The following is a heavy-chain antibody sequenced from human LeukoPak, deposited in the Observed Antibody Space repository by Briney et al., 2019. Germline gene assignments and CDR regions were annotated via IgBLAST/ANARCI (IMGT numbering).Heavy chain of an antibody. V-gene: IGHV3-73*01. CDR1: GFTFSGSA. D-gene: IGHD5-18*01. J-gene: IGHJ4*02. CDR2: IRSKANSYAT. Sequence: PGGSLRLSCAASGFTFSGSAMHWVRQASGKGLEWVGRIRSKANSYATAYAASVKGRFTISRDDSKNTAYLQMNSLKTEDTAVYYCTRLSADSYGYGGWDENFDYWGQGTLVTVSS. CDR3: TRLSADSYGYGGWDENFDY.